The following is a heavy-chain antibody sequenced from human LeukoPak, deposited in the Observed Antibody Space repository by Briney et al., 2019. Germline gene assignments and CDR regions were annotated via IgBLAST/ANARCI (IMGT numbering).Heavy chain of an antibody. D-gene: IGHD2-8*02. CDR3: TKGPYWDY. J-gene: IGHJ4*02. CDR1: GFTFDDYA. V-gene: IGHV3-9*01. CDR2: ISWNSGTI. Sequence: GGSLRLSCAASGFTFDDYAMHWVRQAPGKGLEWVSGISWNSGTIVYADSVKGRFTISRDNAKNSLYLQMNSLRAEDTALYYCTKGPYWDYWGQGTLVTASS.